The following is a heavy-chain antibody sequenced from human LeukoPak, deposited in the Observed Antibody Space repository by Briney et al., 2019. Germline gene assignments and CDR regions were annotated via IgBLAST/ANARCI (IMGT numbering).Heavy chain of an antibody. J-gene: IGHJ3*02. V-gene: IGHV3-23*01. D-gene: IGHD3-22*01. CDR2: ISGSGGST. Sequence: PGGSLRLSCAASGLTFSIYAMSWVRQAPGKGLEWVSAISGSGGSTYYADSVKGRFTISRDNAKNSLYLQMNSLRAEDTAVYYCARDWRDSSGKFPNDAFDIWGQGTMVTVSS. CDR3: ARDWRDSSGKFPNDAFDI. CDR1: GLTFSIYA.